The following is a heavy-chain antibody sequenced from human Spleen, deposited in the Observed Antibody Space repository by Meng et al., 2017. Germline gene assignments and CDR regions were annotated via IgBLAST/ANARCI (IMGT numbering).Heavy chain of an antibody. Sequence: ASVKVSCKASGYSFSAYYMHWVRQAPGRGLEWMGIVNTGTFSTNTKYAQKFQGRVTMTRNTSTSTAYMELSSLRSEDTAVYYCAGGHSAGWSWFDPWGQGTLVTVSS. V-gene: IGHV1-46*01. CDR1: GYSFSAYY. D-gene: IGHD6-19*01. J-gene: IGHJ5*02. CDR3: AGGHSAGWSWFDP. CDR2: VNTGTFST.